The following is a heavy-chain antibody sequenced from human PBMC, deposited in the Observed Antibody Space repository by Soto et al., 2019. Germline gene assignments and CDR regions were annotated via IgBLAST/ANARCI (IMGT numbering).Heavy chain of an antibody. CDR1: GGTFSSYA. CDR3: AGGPRRPGYSSSWPDC. V-gene: IGHV1-69*06. J-gene: IGHJ4*02. Sequence: ASVKVSCKASGGTFSSYAISWVRQAPGQGLEWMGGIIPIFGTANYAQKFQGRVTITADKSTSTAYMELSSLRSEDTAVYYCAGGPRRPGYSSSWPDCWGKGTLVTVSS. D-gene: IGHD6-13*01. CDR2: IIPIFGTA.